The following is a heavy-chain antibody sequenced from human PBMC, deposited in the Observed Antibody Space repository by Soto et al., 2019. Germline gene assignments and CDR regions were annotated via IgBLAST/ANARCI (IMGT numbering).Heavy chain of an antibody. J-gene: IGHJ6*02. V-gene: IGHV2-26*01. CDR2: IFSNDEK. D-gene: IGHD2-2*01. CDR1: GFSLSNARMG. CDR3: ARDIVVVPAAMSYYYYYGMDV. Sequence: ESGPTLVNPTETLTLTCTVSGFSLSNARMGVSWIRQPPGKALEWLAHIFSNDEKSYSTSLKSRLTISKDTSKSQVVLTMTNMDPVDTATYYCARDIVVVPAAMSYYYYYGMDVWGQGTKVTVSS.